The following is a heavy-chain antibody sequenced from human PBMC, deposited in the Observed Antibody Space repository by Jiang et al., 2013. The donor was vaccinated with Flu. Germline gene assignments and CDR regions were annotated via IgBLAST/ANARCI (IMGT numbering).Heavy chain of an antibody. V-gene: IGHV2-5*02. Sequence: KPTQTLTLTCTFSGFSLRTSGVGXGWIRQPQKGLECLAFIYWDDDKRYSPSLKSRLTITKDTSKNQVVLTMTNMDPVDTATYYCAHSGGYSYDRNWFDPWGQGTLVTVSS. CDR1: GFSLRTSGVG. J-gene: IGHJ5*02. CDR2: IYWDDDK. D-gene: IGHD5-18*01. CDR3: AHSGGYSYDRNWFDP.